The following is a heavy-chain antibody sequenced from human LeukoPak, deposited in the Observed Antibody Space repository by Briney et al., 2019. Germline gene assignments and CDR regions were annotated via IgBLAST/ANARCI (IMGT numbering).Heavy chain of an antibody. D-gene: IGHD3-3*01. CDR3: AREGSDFWSGYSKGYFDY. CDR2: IGSSVSTR. CDR1: GFTFSSYS. V-gene: IGHV3-48*01. Sequence: GGSLRLSCAVSGFTFSSYSMNWVRRAPGKGLEWVSYIGSSVSTRYYADSVKGRFTISRDNGKHSLYLQMNSLRAEDTAVYYCAREGSDFWSGYSKGYFDYWGQGTPVTVSS. J-gene: IGHJ4*02.